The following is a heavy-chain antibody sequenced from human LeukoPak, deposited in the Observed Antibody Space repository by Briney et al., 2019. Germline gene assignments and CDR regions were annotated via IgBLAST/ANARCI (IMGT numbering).Heavy chain of an antibody. CDR3: ASYVSRTMRDS. J-gene: IGHJ4*02. CDR2: IDYRERT. V-gene: IGHV4-39*01. Sequence: SETLSLTCTVSGGSITASYHYWGWIRQPPGKGLEWIGSIDYRERTTYNPSLKSRVTISADTSRNQFSLKLSSVTARDTAVYYCASYVSRTMRDSWGQGTLVSVSS. CDR1: GGSITASYHY. D-gene: IGHD3-16*01.